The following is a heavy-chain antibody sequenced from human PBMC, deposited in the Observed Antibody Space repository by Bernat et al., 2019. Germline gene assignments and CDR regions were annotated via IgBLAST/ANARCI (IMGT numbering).Heavy chain of an antibody. J-gene: IGHJ4*02. CDR2: IYSGGST. Sequence: EVQLVESGGGLVQPGGSLRLSCAASGFTFSSNYMSWVRQAPGKGLEWVSVIYSGGSTYYADSVKGRFTISRDNSKNTLYLQMNSLRAEDTAVYYCAREFNSGYDLSPFDYWGQGTLVTVSS. D-gene: IGHD5-12*01. V-gene: IGHV3-66*01. CDR3: AREFNSGYDLSPFDY. CDR1: GFTFSSNY.